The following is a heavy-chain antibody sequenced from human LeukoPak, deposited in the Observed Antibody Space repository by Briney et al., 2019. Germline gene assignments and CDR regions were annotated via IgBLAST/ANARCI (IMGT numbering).Heavy chain of an antibody. CDR1: GGSISSSSCF. Sequence: SETLSLTCTVSGGSISSSSCFWGWIRQPPVKGLEWIGNIYYRGDTYYNPSLKSRVTMSVDTSKNQFSLKLSSVTAADTAVYYCARHQNTALVTAVLDYWGQGTLVTVSS. CDR2: IYYRGDT. D-gene: IGHD5-18*01. V-gene: IGHV4-39*01. J-gene: IGHJ4*02. CDR3: ARHQNTALVTAVLDY.